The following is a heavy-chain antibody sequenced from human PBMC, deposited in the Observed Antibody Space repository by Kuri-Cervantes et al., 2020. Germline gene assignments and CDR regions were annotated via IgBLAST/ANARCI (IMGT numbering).Heavy chain of an antibody. CDR1: GFSFSSYW. CDR3: ATVVARTFEI. CDR2: IKSDGSST. D-gene: IGHD2-15*01. J-gene: IGHJ3*02. Sequence: GESLKISCAASGFSFSSYWMHWVRQAPGKGLVWVSRIKSDGSSTSYADSVKGRFTISRDNARSTLYLQMDSLRAEDTGVYFCATVVARTFEIRGQGTMVTVSS. V-gene: IGHV3-74*01.